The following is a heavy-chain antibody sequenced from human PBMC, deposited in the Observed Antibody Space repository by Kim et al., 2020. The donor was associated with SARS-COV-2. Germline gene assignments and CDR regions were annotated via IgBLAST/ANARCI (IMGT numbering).Heavy chain of an antibody. J-gene: IGHJ5*02. D-gene: IGHD6-13*01. V-gene: IGHV3-30*01. Sequence: DSVKGRLPISRDKSKNTLYLQMNSLRPEDTAVYYCARGGDSSSWLNWFDPWGQGTLVTVSS. CDR3: ARGGDSSSWLNWFDP.